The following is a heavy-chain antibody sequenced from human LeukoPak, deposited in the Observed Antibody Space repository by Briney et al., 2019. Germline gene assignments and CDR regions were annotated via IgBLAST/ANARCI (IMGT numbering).Heavy chain of an antibody. Sequence: ASVKVSCKASGGTFSSYAISWVRQAPGQGLEWMGRIVPIFGTANYAQKFQGRVTITTDESTSTAYMELSSLRSEDTAVYYCARSPAHRYYYDSSGYLDYWGQGTLVTVSS. CDR3: ARSPAHRYYYDSSGYLDY. J-gene: IGHJ4*02. CDR2: IVPIFGTA. CDR1: GGTFSSYA. D-gene: IGHD3-22*01. V-gene: IGHV1-69*05.